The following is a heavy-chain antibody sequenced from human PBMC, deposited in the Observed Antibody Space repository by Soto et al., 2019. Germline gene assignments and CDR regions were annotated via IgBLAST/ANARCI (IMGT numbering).Heavy chain of an antibody. D-gene: IGHD3-22*01. J-gene: IGHJ3*02. CDR3: AKDHTVVIRDAFDI. Sequence: EMQILELGGGLVQPGGSLRLSCAASGFTFSSYAMYWVRQAPGKGLAWVSGISDSGTGTYYADSVKGRFTISRDNSKNTVYLQMKSLRAEDTAVYYCAKDHTVVIRDAFDIWGQGTMVNVSS. CDR2: ISDSGTGT. CDR1: GFTFSSYA. V-gene: IGHV3-23*01.